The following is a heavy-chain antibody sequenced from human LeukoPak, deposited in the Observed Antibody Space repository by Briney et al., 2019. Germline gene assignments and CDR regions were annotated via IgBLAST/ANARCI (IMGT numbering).Heavy chain of an antibody. Sequence: SETLSLTCAVYGGSFCGYYWSWIRQPPGKGLEWIGEINHRGSTNYNPSLKSRVTISVDTSKNQFSLKLSSVTAADTAVYYCARGRRRGYCSSTSCRKNWFDPWGQGTLVTVSS. V-gene: IGHV4-34*01. CDR2: INHRGST. CDR1: GGSFCGYY. J-gene: IGHJ5*02. CDR3: ARGRRRGYCSSTSCRKNWFDP. D-gene: IGHD2-2*01.